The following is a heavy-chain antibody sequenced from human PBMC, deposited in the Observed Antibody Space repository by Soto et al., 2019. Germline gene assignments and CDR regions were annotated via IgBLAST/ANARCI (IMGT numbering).Heavy chain of an antibody. J-gene: IGHJ4*02. D-gene: IGHD6-19*01. V-gene: IGHV3-33*01. CDR1: GFSFSSYG. Sequence: GGSLRLSCSASGFSFSSYGLHWVRQAPGKGLEWVAVIWNDGSGKYYADSVKGRFTISRDNSKNTLYLQMNSLRAEDTALYYCATSYSSGWPYYFDYWGQGTLVTVSS. CDR3: ATSYSSGWPYYFDY. CDR2: IWNDGSGK.